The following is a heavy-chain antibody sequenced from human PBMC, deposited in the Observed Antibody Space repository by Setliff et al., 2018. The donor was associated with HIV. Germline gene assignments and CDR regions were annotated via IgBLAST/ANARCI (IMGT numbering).Heavy chain of an antibody. Sequence: GASVKVSCKASGHTFTNVDIHWLRRATGQGLEWMGWMNPNTGVSGYALKFQARVTMTRYTSISTAYMELSSLTSEDTAVYYCARGKGVGGVVITGGLDVWGKGTTVTVSS. V-gene: IGHV1-8*01. CDR2: MNPNTGVS. J-gene: IGHJ6*04. D-gene: IGHD3-10*01. CDR1: GHTFTNVD. CDR3: ARGKGVGGVVITGGLDV.